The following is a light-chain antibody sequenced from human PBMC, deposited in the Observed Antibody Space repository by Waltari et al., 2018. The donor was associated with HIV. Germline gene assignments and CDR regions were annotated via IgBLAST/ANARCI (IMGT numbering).Light chain of an antibody. Sequence: SYELTQPPSVSVSPGQTASITCSGDKLGDRFTSWYQQKPGQSTVLVIYGDNKRPSGIPERFSGSNSRNTVTLTISGTQAMDEADYYCQAWDSSTLVFAGGTKLTVL. CDR3: QAWDSSTLV. CDR1: KLGDRF. V-gene: IGLV3-1*01. CDR2: GDN. J-gene: IGLJ2*01.